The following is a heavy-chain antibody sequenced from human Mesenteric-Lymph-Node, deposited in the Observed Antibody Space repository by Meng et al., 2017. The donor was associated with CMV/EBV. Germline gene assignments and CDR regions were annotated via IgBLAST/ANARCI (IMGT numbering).Heavy chain of an antibody. CDR1: GGSISSSTYY. V-gene: IGHV4-39*07. J-gene: IGHJ5*02. Sequence: GSLRLSCTVSGGSISSSTYYWGWIRQPPGKGLEWIGSIHYSGSAYYNPSLKSRVTISVDTSKNQFSLKLSSVTAADTAVYYCARYCSGTSCYGLNWFDPWGQGTLVTVSS. CDR2: IHYSGSA. CDR3: ARYCSGTSCYGLNWFDP. D-gene: IGHD2-2*01.